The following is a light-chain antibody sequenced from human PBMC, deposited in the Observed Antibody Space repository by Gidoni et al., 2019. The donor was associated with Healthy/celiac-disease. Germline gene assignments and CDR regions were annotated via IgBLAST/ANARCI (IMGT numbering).Light chain of an antibody. J-gene: IGLJ3*02. CDR1: SSDVGGYNY. V-gene: IGLV2-14*01. CDR3: SSYTSSSTRV. CDR2: DVS. Sequence: QSALTQPAPVSGSPVQSITISCTGTSSDVGGYNYVSWYQQHPGKAPKLMIYDVSNRPSGVSNRFSGSKSGNTASLTISGLQAEDEADYYCSSYTSSSTRVFGGGTKLTVL.